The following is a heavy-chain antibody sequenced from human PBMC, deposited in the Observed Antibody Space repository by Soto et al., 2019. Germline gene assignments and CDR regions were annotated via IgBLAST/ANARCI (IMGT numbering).Heavy chain of an antibody. D-gene: IGHD6-6*01. CDR2: ISNSGRTL. Sequence: QVQLVESGGGLVKPGGSLRLSCAASGFTFSDYYMSWIRQAPGKGLEWVSYISNSGRTLYYADSMKGRLTISRDNDKNSLFLQMNSLRSEDTAVYYCARDLVAVSGGVYSSSSGGYFFDFWGQGTLVTVSS. CDR1: GFTFSDYY. J-gene: IGHJ4*02. CDR3: ARDLVAVSGGVYSSSSGGYFFDF. V-gene: IGHV3-11*01.